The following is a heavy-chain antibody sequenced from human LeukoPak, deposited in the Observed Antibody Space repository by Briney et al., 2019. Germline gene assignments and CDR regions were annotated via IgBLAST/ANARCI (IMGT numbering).Heavy chain of an antibody. V-gene: IGHV1-8*01. CDR3: ARARRRFLEWLLSQYYLDY. J-gene: IGHJ4*02. CDR2: MNPNSGNT. Sequence: ASVKVSCKASGYTFTSYDINWVRQATGQGLEWMGWMNPNSGNTGYAQKFQGRVTMTRNTSISTAYMELSSLRSEDTAVYYCARARRRFLEWLLSQYYLDYWGQGTLVTVSS. CDR1: GYTFTSYD. D-gene: IGHD3-3*01.